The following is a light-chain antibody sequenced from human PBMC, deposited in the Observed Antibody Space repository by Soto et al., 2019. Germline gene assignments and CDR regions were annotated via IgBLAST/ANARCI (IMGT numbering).Light chain of an antibody. CDR3: HQSYSPPQT. CDR1: QSIGKY. J-gene: IGKJ1*01. CDR2: AAS. V-gene: IGKV1-39*01. Sequence: DIQMTQSPSSLSASVGDRVTITCRASQSIGKYLNWYQQKVGKAPKLLIHAASSLQSGVPSRFSGSGSGTDFTLTISSLEPEDFASYYCHQSYSPPQTFGQGTKVEIK.